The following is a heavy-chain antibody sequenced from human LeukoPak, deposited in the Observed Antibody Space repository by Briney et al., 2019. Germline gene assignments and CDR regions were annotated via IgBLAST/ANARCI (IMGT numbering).Heavy chain of an antibody. J-gene: IGHJ4*02. V-gene: IGHV3-30*18. Sequence: PGRSLRLSCAASGFTFSIYGMHWVRQAPGKGLEWVAVISYDGSYKYYEDSVKGRFTISRDNSKNTLYLQMNSLKTDDTAVYYCANYGDYQYFDYWGQGTPVTVSS. CDR2: ISYDGSYK. CDR3: ANYGDYQYFDY. D-gene: IGHD4-17*01. CDR1: GFTFSIYG.